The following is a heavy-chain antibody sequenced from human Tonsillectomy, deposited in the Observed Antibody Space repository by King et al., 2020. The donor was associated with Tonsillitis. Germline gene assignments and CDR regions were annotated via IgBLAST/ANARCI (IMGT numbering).Heavy chain of an antibody. CDR1: GFTFSSYA. CDR3: AREGNIVAAINYFDF. Sequence: VQLVESGEDLVQPGGSLRLSCVASGFTFSSYAMSWVRQAPGKGLEWVSVISGSGDTTYYADSVKGRFSISRDNSKNTLYVQMKSLRAEDTAVYYCAREGNIVAAINYFDFGGQGALVTVSS. J-gene: IGHJ4*02. D-gene: IGHD5-12*01. CDR2: ISGSGDTT. V-gene: IGHV3-23*04.